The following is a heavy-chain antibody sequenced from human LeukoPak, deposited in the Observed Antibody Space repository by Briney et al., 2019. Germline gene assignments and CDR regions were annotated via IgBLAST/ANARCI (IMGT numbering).Heavy chain of an antibody. D-gene: IGHD6-13*01. CDR3: AKMRGFRSTWESFDY. V-gene: IGHV3-23*01. CDR1: GFTFSSYS. J-gene: IGHJ4*02. Sequence: GGSLRLSCAASGFTFSSYSMNWVRQAPGKGLEWVSAISGSGGSTYYADSVKGRFTISRDNSKNTLYMQMNSLRAEDTAVYFCAKMRGFRSTWESFDYWGQGTLVTVSS. CDR2: ISGSGGST.